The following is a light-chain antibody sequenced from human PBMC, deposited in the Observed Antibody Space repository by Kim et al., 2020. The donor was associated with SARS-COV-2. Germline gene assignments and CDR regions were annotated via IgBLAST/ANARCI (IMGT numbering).Light chain of an antibody. V-gene: IGLV2-14*04. Sequence: GQSITISCTGTSSDVGGYNYVSWYQQHPGKAPKLMIYDVSKRPSGVSNRFSGSKSVNTASLAISGLQAEDEADYYCSSYTSSSTLVFGGGTKVTVL. CDR3: SSYTSSSTLV. CDR2: DVS. CDR1: SSDVGGYNY. J-gene: IGLJ3*02.